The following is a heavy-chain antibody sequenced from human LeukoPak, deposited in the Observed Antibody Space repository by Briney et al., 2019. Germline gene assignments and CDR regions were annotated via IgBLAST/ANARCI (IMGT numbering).Heavy chain of an antibody. CDR3: ARLFLSCTRTTCSDDAFDI. V-gene: IGHV4-38-2*02. D-gene: IGHD2-2*01. Sequence: SETLSLTCTVFGSSINSVYSWGWIRQPPGKGLEWIGSIYHNGNTYYNSSLKSRVTISVHTSENQFSLKLSSVTAADTAVYYCARLFLSCTRTTCSDDAFDIWGQGTMVTVSA. J-gene: IGHJ3*02. CDR2: IYHNGNT. CDR1: GSSINSVYS.